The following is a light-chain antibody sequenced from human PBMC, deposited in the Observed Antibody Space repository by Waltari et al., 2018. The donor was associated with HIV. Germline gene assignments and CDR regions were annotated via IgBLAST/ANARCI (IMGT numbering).Light chain of an antibody. CDR3: QSFDTSLRGLRV. J-gene: IGLJ3*02. CDR2: GDS. V-gene: IGLV1-40*01. CDR1: SSHLGSGFH. Sequence: QSLLTQPPSVSGAPGHNVTISCTGTSSHLGSGFHVHWYQFLPGIAPKLLIYGDSIRPSGVPDRFSGSKTDTTASLAITGLQAEDDGEYVCQSFDTSLRGLRVFGGGTQLTVL.